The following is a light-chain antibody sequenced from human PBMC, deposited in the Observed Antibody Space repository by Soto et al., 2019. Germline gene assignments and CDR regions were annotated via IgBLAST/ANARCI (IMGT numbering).Light chain of an antibody. J-gene: IGKJ1*01. CDR2: KAS. CDR3: QHYKSYSSWT. V-gene: IGKV1-5*03. CDR1: QTISGW. Sequence: DIQMTQSPSTLSGSVGDRVTITCRASQTISGWLAWYQQKPGKAPKLLIYKASTLKSGVPSRFSGSGSGTEFNLTISSLQPDDFATYYCQHYKSYSSWTFGQGPRWIS.